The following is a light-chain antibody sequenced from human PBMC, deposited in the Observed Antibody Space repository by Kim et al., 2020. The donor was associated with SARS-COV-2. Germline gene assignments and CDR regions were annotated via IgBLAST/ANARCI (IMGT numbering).Light chain of an antibody. Sequence: QSVTISCTGTSRDVGPYKYVSWYQQHPGKAPKLLIHEVSKRPSGVPDRFSGSKSGNTASLTVSGLQAEDEAAYYCSSFAGFNNFYVFGTGTKVTVL. V-gene: IGLV2-8*01. J-gene: IGLJ1*01. CDR2: EVS. CDR3: SSFAGFNNFYV. CDR1: SRDVGPYKY.